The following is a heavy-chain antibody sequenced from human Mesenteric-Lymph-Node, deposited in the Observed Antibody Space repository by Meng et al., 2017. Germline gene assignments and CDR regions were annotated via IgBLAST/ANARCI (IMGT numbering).Heavy chain of an antibody. CDR1: GGSISSRNW. CDR3: ARVGRSSGYYYVFDY. J-gene: IGHJ4*02. Sequence: VQLPHGGAGLCKSSETLSPTCALSGGSISSRNWWSWVRQPPGKGLEWIGEIYHSGSTNYNPSLKSRVTISVDKSKTQFSLKLSSVTAADTAVYYCARVGRSSGYYYVFDYWGQGTLVTVSS. V-gene: IGHV4-4*02. CDR2: IYHSGST. D-gene: IGHD3-22*01.